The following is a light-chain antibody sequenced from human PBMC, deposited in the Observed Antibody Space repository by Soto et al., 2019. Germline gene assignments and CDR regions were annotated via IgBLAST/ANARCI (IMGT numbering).Light chain of an antibody. CDR1: SSDVGGYNY. J-gene: IGLJ1*01. V-gene: IGLV2-14*01. CDR2: DVT. Sequence: QSALTQPASVSGSPGQSITISCTGTSSDVGGYNYVSWYQQHPVKAPKLMIYDVTNRPSGVSDRFSGSKSGNTASLTISGPQAENEAPSSSTPYIFGPGTKVPV. CDR3: TPYI.